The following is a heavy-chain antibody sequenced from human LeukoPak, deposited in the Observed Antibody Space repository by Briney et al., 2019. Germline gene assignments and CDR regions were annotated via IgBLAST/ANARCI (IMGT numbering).Heavy chain of an antibody. CDR3: ARGIAVAGTGRS. V-gene: IGHV4-59*08. J-gene: IGHJ5*02. Sequence: SETLSLTCTVSGGSISSYYWSWIRQPPGKGLEWIGSIYHSGSTYYNPSLKSRVTISVDTSKNQFSLKLSSVTAAGTAVYYCARGIAVAGTGRSWGQGTLVTVSS. D-gene: IGHD6-19*01. CDR1: GGSISSYY. CDR2: IYHSGST.